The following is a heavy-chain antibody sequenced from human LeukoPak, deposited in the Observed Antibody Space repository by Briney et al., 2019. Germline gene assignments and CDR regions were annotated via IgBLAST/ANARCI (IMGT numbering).Heavy chain of an antibody. CDR2: ISSNGGST. V-gene: IGHV3-64*01. CDR3: AAGPDYGSGSYYNAY. J-gene: IGHJ4*02. CDR1: GLTFSSYA. D-gene: IGHD3-10*01. Sequence: GGSLRLSCAASGLTFSSYAMHWVRQAPGKGLEYVSAISSNGGSTYYANSVKGRFTISRDNSKNTLYLQMGSLRAEDMAVYYCAAGPDYGSGSYYNAYWGQGTLVTVSS.